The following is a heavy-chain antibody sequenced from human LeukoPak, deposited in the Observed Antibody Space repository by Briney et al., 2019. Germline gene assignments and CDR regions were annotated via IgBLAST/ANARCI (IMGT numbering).Heavy chain of an antibody. Sequence: PSETLSLTCTVSGGSISSGGYYWSWIRQHPGKGLEWIGYIYYSGSTYYNPSLKSRVTISVDTSKNQFSLKLSSVTAADTAVYYCARDHYYGSGSTYYGMDVWGQGTTVTVSS. J-gene: IGHJ6*02. CDR2: IYYSGST. V-gene: IGHV4-31*03. CDR3: ARDHYYGSGSTYYGMDV. D-gene: IGHD3-10*01. CDR1: GGSISSGGYY.